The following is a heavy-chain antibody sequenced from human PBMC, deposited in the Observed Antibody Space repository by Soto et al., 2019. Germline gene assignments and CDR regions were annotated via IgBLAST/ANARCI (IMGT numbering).Heavy chain of an antibody. CDR3: ARDTVLTGMFDF. Sequence: ASETLSLTCTVSGGSIGSYHWSWVRQPPGKGLEWIASVYYTGTTNYNPSLGSRVTISIDAPGNRFSMEITSVTAADTAIYYCARDTVLTGMFDFWGQGTLVTVSS. CDR1: GGSIGSYH. J-gene: IGHJ4*02. V-gene: IGHV4-59*01. D-gene: IGHD4-17*01. CDR2: VYYTGTT.